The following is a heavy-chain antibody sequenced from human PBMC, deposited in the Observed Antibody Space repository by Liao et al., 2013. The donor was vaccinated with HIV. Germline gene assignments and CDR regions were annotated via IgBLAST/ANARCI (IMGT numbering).Heavy chain of an antibody. Sequence: QLQLQESGPGLVKPSETLSLTCTVSGGSISSSSYYWGWIRQPPGKGLEWIGNIYYSGSTYYNPSLKSRVTMSADTSKNQFSLKLSSVTAADTAVYYCAREGVGSYDLWGRGTLVTVSS. D-gene: IGHD1-26*01. CDR2: IYYSGST. CDR1: GGSISSSSYY. J-gene: IGHJ2*01. V-gene: IGHV4-39*07. CDR3: AREGVGSYDL.